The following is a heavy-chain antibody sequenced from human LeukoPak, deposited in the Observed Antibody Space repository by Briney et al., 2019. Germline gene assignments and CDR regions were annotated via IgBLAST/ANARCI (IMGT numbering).Heavy chain of an antibody. Sequence: SETLSLTCTVSGGSISSSSYYWGWIRQPPGKGLEWIGSIYYSGSTYYNPSLKSRVTISVDTSKNQFSLKLSSVTAADTAVYHCARLIWGKYFDYWGQGTLVTVSS. D-gene: IGHD7-27*01. CDR1: GGSISSSSYY. CDR3: ARLIWGKYFDY. CDR2: IYYSGST. V-gene: IGHV4-39*01. J-gene: IGHJ4*02.